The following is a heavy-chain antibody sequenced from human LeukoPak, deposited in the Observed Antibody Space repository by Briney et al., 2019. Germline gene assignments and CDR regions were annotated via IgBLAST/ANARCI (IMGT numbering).Heavy chain of an antibody. CDR3: AGGAGY. CDR2: INQDGRDK. CDR1: GLTFSSDW. J-gene: IGHJ4*02. Sequence: PGGSLRLSCAASGLTFSSDWMSWVRQAPGKGLEWVANINQDGRDKSYVDSVRGRFTISRDNARNSLYLQMNSLRAEDTAMYYCAGGAGYWGQGTLVTVSS. V-gene: IGHV3-7*01.